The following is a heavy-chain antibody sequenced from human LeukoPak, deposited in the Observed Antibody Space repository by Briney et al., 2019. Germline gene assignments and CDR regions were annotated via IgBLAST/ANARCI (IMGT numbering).Heavy chain of an antibody. CDR3: AKDLGYSYGWVDY. D-gene: IGHD5-18*01. CDR1: GFAFNTYA. J-gene: IGHJ4*02. CDR2: ISGNGAKT. Sequence: GGSLRLSCATSGFAFNTYAMSWVRQAPGKGLEWVSTISGNGAKTFSAGSVKGRFSISRDNSKNTLYLQMNSLRAEDTALYYCAKDLGYSYGWVDYWGQGLLVTVSS. V-gene: IGHV3-23*01.